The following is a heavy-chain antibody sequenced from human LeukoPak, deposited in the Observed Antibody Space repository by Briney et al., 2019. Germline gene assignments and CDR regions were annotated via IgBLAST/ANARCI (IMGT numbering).Heavy chain of an antibody. V-gene: IGHV4-38-2*02. CDR3: AKKSNQGAYFDY. J-gene: IGHJ4*02. D-gene: IGHD4-11*01. CDR1: GYSISSGYY. CDR2: IYLSGNT. Sequence: PSETLSLTCTVSGYSISSGYYWGWIRQPPGKGLEWIGSIYLSGNTYYNPSLKSRVTISVDMSKNQFSVKLTSVTAADTAVYYCAKKSNQGAYFDYWGQGTLVTVSS.